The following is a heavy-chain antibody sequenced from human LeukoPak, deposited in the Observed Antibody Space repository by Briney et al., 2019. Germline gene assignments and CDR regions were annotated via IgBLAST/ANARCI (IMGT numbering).Heavy chain of an antibody. V-gene: IGHV3-21*01. CDR1: GFNFSTYS. Sequence: GTSLRLSCAASGFNFSTYSMNWVRQAPGKGLEWISSIRDSSSYIYYADSVKGRFTLSRDNAKNSLYLQMSSLRAEDTAVYYCAREGTAYCGGDCYLDYWGQGTLVTVSS. CDR2: IRDSSSYI. CDR3: AREGTAYCGGDCYLDY. J-gene: IGHJ4*02. D-gene: IGHD2-21*01.